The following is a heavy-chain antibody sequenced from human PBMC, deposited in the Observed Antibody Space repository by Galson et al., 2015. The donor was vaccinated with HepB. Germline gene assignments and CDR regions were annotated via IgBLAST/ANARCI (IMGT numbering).Heavy chain of an antibody. Sequence: LRLSCAASGFTFSSYGMHWVRQAPGKGLEWVAVISYDGSNKYYADSVKGRLTISRDNSKNTLYLQMNSLRAEDTAVYYCAKDRAPRIAVAGHRYYYYYGMDVWGQGTTVTVSS. V-gene: IGHV3-30*18. CDR1: GFTFSSYG. CDR2: ISYDGSNK. D-gene: IGHD6-19*01. J-gene: IGHJ6*02. CDR3: AKDRAPRIAVAGHRYYYYYGMDV.